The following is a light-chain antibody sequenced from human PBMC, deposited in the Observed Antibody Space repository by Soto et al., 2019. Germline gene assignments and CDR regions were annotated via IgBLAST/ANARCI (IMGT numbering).Light chain of an antibody. J-gene: IGLJ3*02. CDR3: GTWDIRLNINWV. CDR2: ENN. V-gene: IGLV1-51*02. CDR1: SSNIGNNY. Sequence: QSVLTQPPSVSAAPGQRVTISCSGSSSNIGNNYVSWYQHLPGTAPRLLIFENNKRPSGIPDRFSGSNSGTSATLAITGLQTGDEADYYCGTWDIRLNINWVFGGGTKLTVL.